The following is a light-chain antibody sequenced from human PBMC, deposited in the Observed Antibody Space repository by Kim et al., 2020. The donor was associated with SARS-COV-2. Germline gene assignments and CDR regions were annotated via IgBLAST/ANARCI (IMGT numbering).Light chain of an antibody. V-gene: IGLV3-21*04. J-gene: IGLJ2*01. Sequence: PGKTARITCGGNNIGSKSVHWYQQKPGQAPVLVIYYDSDRPSGIPERFSGSNSGNTATLTINRVEAGDEADYYCQVWDSSSDHVVFGGGTQLTVL. CDR3: QVWDSSSDHVV. CDR1: NIGSKS. CDR2: YDS.